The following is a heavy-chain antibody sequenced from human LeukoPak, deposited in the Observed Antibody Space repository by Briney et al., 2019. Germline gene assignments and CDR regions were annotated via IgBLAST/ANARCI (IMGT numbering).Heavy chain of an antibody. D-gene: IGHD6-19*01. V-gene: IGHV3-30*02. Sequence: PGGSLGLSCAASGLTFSSYGMHWVRQAPGKGLEWVAFIRYDGSNQYYADSVKGRFTISRDSSKNTLYLQMNSLRGDDTAVYYCAKDMGYNTGWTRFDYWGQRTLVTVSS. CDR3: AKDMGYNTGWTRFDY. CDR1: GLTFSSYG. CDR2: IRYDGSNQ. J-gene: IGHJ4*02.